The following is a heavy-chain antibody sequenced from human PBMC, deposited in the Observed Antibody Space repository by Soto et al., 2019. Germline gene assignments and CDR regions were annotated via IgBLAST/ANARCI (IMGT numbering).Heavy chain of an antibody. CDR3: AREAFGVQASWFDP. D-gene: IGHD3-10*01. CDR2: VSASNGKT. CDR1: GYIFTTYS. Sequence: QIQLVQSGSEVRMPGASVKVSCKASGYIFTTYSITWVRQAPGQGLEWMGWVSASNGKTNYAQKFEDRGTMTTDTSTTTAYMELRSLRSDDTAVYYWAREAFGVQASWFDPWGQGTLVTVSS. J-gene: IGHJ5*02. V-gene: IGHV1-18*01.